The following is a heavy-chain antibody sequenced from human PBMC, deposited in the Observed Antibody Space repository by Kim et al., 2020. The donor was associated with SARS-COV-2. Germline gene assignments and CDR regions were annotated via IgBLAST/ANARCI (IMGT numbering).Heavy chain of an antibody. Sequence: GGSLRLSCAASGFTFSGSAMHWVRQASGKGLEWVGRIRSKANSYATAYAASVKGRFTISRDDSKNTAYLQMNSLKTEGTAVYYCTRRDSVGVPAANLTYYYCVDVWGKGTTATVSS. CDR2: IRSKANSYAT. CDR1: GFTFSGSA. CDR3: TRRDSVGVPAANLTYYYCVDV. D-gene: IGHD2-2*01. J-gene: IGHJ6*03. V-gene: IGHV3-73*01.